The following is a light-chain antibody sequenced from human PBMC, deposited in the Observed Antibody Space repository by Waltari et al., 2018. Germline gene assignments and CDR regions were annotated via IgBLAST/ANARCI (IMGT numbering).Light chain of an antibody. V-gene: IGLV1-51*01. Sequence: QSVLTQPPSVSAAPGQKVTISRSGSSPKPGTNYGSWYQQLPGTAPKLLIYDNNKRPSGIPDRFSGSKSATSATLGITGLQTGDEADYYCGTWESSLSAWVFGGGTKLTVL. CDR1: SPKPGTNY. CDR2: DNN. CDR3: GTWESSLSAWV. J-gene: IGLJ3*02.